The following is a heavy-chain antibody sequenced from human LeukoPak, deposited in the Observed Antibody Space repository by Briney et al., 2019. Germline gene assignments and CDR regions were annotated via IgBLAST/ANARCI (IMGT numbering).Heavy chain of an antibody. CDR2: IYYSGST. CDR1: GGSISSSSYY. J-gene: IGHJ6*03. Sequence: PSETLSLTCTVSGGSISSSSYYWGWIRQPPGKGLEWIGSIYYSGSTYYNPSLKSRVTMSVDTSKNQFSLKLSSVTAADTAVYYCAREDTMVRGAMDVWGKGTTVTISS. V-gene: IGHV4-39*07. CDR3: AREDTMVRGAMDV. D-gene: IGHD3-10*01.